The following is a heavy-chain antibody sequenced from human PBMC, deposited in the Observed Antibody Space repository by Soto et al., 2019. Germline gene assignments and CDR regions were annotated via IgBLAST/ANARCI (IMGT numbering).Heavy chain of an antibody. J-gene: IGHJ4*02. CDR1: GGFISTNGYY. Sequence: QVQLQESGPGLVKPSETLSLTCSVSGGFISTNGYYWGWIRQPPGKGLEWIGSIYHSGSVYYSPSLKSRVTISVDTSKNQVLLNLASVTAADTAMYYCARYSGYNYGARDYWGQGVLVTVSS. CDR2: IYHSGSV. D-gene: IGHD5-18*01. CDR3: ARYSGYNYGARDY. V-gene: IGHV4-39*01.